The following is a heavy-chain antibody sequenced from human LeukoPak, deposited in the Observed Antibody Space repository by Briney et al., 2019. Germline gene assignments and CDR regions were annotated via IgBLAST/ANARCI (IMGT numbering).Heavy chain of an antibody. CDR2: IKQDGSEK. CDR1: GFTSSSYW. CDR3: ARRDFDY. Sequence: GGSLRLSCAASGFTSSSYWMSWVRQAPGKGLEWVANIKQDGSEKYYVDSVKGRFTISRDNAKNSLYLQMNSLRAEDTAVYYCARRDFDYWGQGTLVTVSS. J-gene: IGHJ4*02. V-gene: IGHV3-7*01.